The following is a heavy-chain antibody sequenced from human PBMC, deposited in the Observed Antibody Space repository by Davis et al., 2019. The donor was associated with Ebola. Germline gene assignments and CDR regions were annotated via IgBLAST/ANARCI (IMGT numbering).Heavy chain of an antibody. CDR2: IYYSGST. CDR3: ASGNGWFGY. V-gene: IGHV4-59*08. CDR1: GGSISSYY. J-gene: IGHJ4*02. Sequence: MPGGSLRLSCTVSGGSISSYYWSWIRQPPGKGLEWIGYIYYSGSTNYNPSLKSRVTISVDTSKNQFSLKLSSVTAADTAVYYCASGNGWFGYWGQGTLVTVSS. D-gene: IGHD1-1*01.